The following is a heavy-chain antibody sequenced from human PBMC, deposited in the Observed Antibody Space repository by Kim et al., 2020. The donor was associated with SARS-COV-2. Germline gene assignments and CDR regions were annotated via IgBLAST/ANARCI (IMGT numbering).Heavy chain of an antibody. Sequence: SETLSLTCAVSGDSITTSYWSWVRQSPEKGLEWLAYIHYDGNTNYNPSLKTRLTISMDTSKNQLSLTLTSVTAADSAVYYCTRYPTVTMESFDTWGQGTLVTVSS. CDR2: IHYDGNT. J-gene: IGHJ3*02. CDR1: GDSITTSY. V-gene: IGHV4-59*01. CDR3: TRYPTVTMESFDT. D-gene: IGHD4-17*01.